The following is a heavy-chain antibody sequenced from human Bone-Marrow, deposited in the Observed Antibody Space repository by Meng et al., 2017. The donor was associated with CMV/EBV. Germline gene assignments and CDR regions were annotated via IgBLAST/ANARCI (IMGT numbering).Heavy chain of an antibody. CDR1: GYTFTGYY. CDR3: ARPPGTTHVYYYGMDV. V-gene: IGHV1-2*02. Sequence: ASVKVSCKASGYTFTGYYMHWVRQAPGQGLEWMGWINPNSGGTNYAQKFQGRVTMTRDTSISTAYMELSRLRSDDTAVYYCARPPGTTHVYYYGMDVWGQGTTVTVSS. CDR2: INPNSGGT. J-gene: IGHJ6*02. D-gene: IGHD1-7*01.